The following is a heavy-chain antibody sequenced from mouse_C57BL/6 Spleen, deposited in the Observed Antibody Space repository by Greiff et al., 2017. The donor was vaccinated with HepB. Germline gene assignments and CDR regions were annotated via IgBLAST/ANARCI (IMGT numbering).Heavy chain of an antibody. CDR3: ARGRGYDDEFDY. CDR1: GYTFTSYW. V-gene: IGHV1-53*01. Sequence: QVQLQQPGTELVKPGASVKLSCKASGYTFTSYWMHWVKQRPGQGLEWIGNINPSNGGTNYNEKFKSKATLTVDKSSSTAYMQLSSLTSADSAVYYCARGRGYDDEFDYWGQGTTLTVSS. CDR2: INPSNGGT. J-gene: IGHJ2*01. D-gene: IGHD2-2*01.